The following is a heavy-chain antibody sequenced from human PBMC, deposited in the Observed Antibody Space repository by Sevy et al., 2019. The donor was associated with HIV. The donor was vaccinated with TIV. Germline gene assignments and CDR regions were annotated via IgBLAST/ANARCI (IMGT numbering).Heavy chain of an antibody. CDR3: ATGPQDGSYDYFDS. Sequence: GGSLRLSCAASGFTFSSYSMNWVRQAPGKGLEWVSAISGLSNYIYYAESLKGRFIISRDNDKNTLYLQMNSLRADDTAVYYCATGPQDGSYDYFDSWGQGTLVTVSS. D-gene: IGHD1-26*01. CDR1: GFTFSSYS. CDR2: ISGLSNYI. V-gene: IGHV3-21*01. J-gene: IGHJ4*02.